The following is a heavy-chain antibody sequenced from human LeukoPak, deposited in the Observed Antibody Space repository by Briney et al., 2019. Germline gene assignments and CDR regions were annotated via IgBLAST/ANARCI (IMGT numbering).Heavy chain of an antibody. CDR1: GGSISTRYYF. V-gene: IGHV4-39*07. CDR3: ARDILGGDHYDSSGYYIDY. J-gene: IGHJ4*02. D-gene: IGHD3-22*01. Sequence: SETLSLTCDVSGGSISTRYYFWEWLRQPPGKGLEWIGSIYYSGSTFYNPSLKSRVTVSFDSSKKQLSLKLNSVTAADTAVYYCARDILGGDHYDSSGYYIDYWGQGTLVTVSS. CDR2: IYYSGST.